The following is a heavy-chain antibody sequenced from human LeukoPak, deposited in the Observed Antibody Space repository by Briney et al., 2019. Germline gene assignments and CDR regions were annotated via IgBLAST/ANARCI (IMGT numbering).Heavy chain of an antibody. Sequence: ASVKVSCKASDYTFPSHGLSWVRQASGQGLEWMGWISASNGNTDYAQKFQGRLTMTTDASTKTAYMELRSLRSDDTAMYYCTGRGITASRIDYWGQGPLVTVSS. CDR3: TGRGITASRIDY. J-gene: IGHJ4*02. CDR1: DYTFPSHG. CDR2: ISASNGNT. V-gene: IGHV1-18*01. D-gene: IGHD6-13*01.